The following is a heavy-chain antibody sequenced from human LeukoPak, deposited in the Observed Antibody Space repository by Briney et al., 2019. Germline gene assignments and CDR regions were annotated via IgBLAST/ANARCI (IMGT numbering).Heavy chain of an antibody. Sequence: GGSLRLSCAASGFTFSSSGMSWVRQAPGKGLEWVSTISASGDNTYYADPVKGRFTISRDNSKKKLYLQMNSLRAEDTAVYYCAKGYYGSGTYGWFDPWGQGTLVTVSS. D-gene: IGHD3-10*01. CDR3: AKGYYGSGTYGWFDP. CDR2: ISASGDNT. J-gene: IGHJ5*02. V-gene: IGHV3-23*01. CDR1: GFTFSSSG.